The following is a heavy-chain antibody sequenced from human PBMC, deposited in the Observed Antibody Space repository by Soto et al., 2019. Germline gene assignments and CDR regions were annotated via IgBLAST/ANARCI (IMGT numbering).Heavy chain of an antibody. CDR1: GGSFSGYY. V-gene: IGHV4-34*01. CDR2: INHSGST. CDR3: ARGRGYSNYPGGYYYYYGMDV. Sequence: SETLSLTCAVYGGSFSGYYWSWIRQPPGKGLEWIGEINHSGSTNYNPSLKSRVTISVDTSKNQFSLKLSSVTAADTAVYYCARGRGYSNYPGGYYYYYGMDVWGQGTTVTVSS. J-gene: IGHJ6*02. D-gene: IGHD4-4*01.